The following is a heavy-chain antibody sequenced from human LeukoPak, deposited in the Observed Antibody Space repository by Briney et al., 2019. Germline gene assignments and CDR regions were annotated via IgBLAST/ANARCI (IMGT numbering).Heavy chain of an antibody. CDR2: ITPSVDTT. CDR3: VREESGGYFDY. V-gene: IGHV1-46*01. Sequence: ASVKVSCKASGYXFTNYLLHWVRQAPGQGLEWVGRITPSVDTTNYAQKFRDRVTMTRDTSTSTVYMELSSLRSEDTAVYHCVREESGGYFDYWGQGTLVTVSS. D-gene: IGHD2-8*02. J-gene: IGHJ4*02. CDR1: GYXFTNYL.